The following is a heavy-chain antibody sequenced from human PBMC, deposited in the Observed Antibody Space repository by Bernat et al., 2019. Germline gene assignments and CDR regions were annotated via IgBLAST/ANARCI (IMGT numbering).Heavy chain of an antibody. V-gene: IGHV3-48*01. CDR3: VRDLGLTGGSHFDY. J-gene: IGHJ4*02. CDR2: VRTDSTLI. CDR1: GFTFTSHN. Sequence: VQLVESGGGLVQPGGSLTLSCAASGFTFTSHNMNWVRQAPGKGLEWVTSVRTDSTLIYYADAVKGRFTISRDNAKNSLSLQMNSLRVEDTAVYYCVRDLGLTGGSHFDYWGQGTLVTVSS. D-gene: IGHD2-8*02.